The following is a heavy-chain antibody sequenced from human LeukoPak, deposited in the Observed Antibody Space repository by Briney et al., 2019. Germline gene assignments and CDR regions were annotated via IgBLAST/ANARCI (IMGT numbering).Heavy chain of an antibody. Sequence: PGRSLRLSCTASGFTFGDYAMSWVRQAPGKGLEWVSSITYSSSYIYYADSVKGRFTISRDNAKNSLYLQMNSLRAEDTAVYYCARGLVRGVIITHFDYWGQGTLVTVSS. J-gene: IGHJ4*02. D-gene: IGHD3-10*01. V-gene: IGHV3-21*01. CDR1: GFTFGDYA. CDR2: ITYSSSYI. CDR3: ARGLVRGVIITHFDY.